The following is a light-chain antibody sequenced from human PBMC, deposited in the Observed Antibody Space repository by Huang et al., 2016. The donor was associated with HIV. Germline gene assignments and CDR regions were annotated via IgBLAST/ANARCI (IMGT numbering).Light chain of an antibody. Sequence: DIVMTQSPDYLAVSLGERATINCKSSQSVLYSSNNKNYLAWYQQKPSQPPNLLIFWPATRESGVPDRFRGSVAGTDFTLSISSLQAEDVAVYYCQQYYSIPLTFGGGTKVEIK. CDR3: QQYYSIPLT. V-gene: IGKV4-1*01. J-gene: IGKJ4*01. CDR1: QSVLYSSNNKNY. CDR2: WPA.